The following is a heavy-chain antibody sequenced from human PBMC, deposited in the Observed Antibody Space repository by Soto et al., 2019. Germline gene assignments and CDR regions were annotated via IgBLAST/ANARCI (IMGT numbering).Heavy chain of an antibody. D-gene: IGHD1-26*01. CDR2: INPKTGGT. CDR3: ARDVVGSDYFDS. J-gene: IGHJ4*02. V-gene: IGHV1-2*02. Sequence: ASVKVSCKASGYTFTDYYMHRARQAPGQGLEWMGWINPKTGGTNYVQKFQGRVTMTRDTSITTAYMELSRLRSDDTAVYYCARDVVGSDYFDSWGQGTLVTVSS. CDR1: GYTFTDYY.